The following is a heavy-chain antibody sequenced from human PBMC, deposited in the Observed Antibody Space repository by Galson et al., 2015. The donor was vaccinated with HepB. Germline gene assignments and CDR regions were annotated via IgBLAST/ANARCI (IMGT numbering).Heavy chain of an antibody. V-gene: IGHV3-23*01. D-gene: IGHD2/OR15-2a*01. CDR1: GFAFSSHA. Sequence: SLRLSCAASGFAFSSHAMGWVRRAPEKGLEWVSSITGDVSTSFYADSVRGRFTLSKDHSQNTLFLQMNSLRAEDTALYYCAKISHLSSSFDSWGEGTLFTVSS. CDR3: AKISHLSSSFDS. CDR2: ITGDVSTS. J-gene: IGHJ4*02.